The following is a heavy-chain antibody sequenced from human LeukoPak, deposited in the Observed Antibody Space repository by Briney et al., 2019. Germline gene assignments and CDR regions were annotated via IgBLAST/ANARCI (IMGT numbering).Heavy chain of an antibody. CDR3: ARHLQYCIESGGWYPGLAFDY. Sequence: SETLSLTCTDSGGSISTSSYYWGWIRQPPGKGLEWIASIYYSGRSYYNPSLKSRATISVDTSKNPFSLKLTSVTAADPAVYYCARHLQYCIESGGWYPGLAFDYWGQGTLVTVSS. J-gene: IGHJ4*02. D-gene: IGHD2-15*01. CDR2: IYYSGRS. CDR1: GGSISTSSYY. V-gene: IGHV4-39*01.